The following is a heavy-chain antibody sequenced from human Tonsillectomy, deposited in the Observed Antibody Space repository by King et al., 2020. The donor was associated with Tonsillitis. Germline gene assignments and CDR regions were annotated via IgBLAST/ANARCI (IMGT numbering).Heavy chain of an antibody. D-gene: IGHD6-6*01. CDR1: GFTFNNAS. CDR3: TTDRGILARPLFDF. J-gene: IGHJ4*02. CDR2: IKRQADGGTA. Sequence: VQLVESGGGLVKPGGSLRLSCVASGFTFNNASMGWVRQAPGQGLEWVGRIKRQADGGTADYAAPVKVRVANSRDASDNTLYLQMSSLKTQDTAMYYCTTDRGILARPLFDFWGQGTLVTVSS. V-gene: IGHV3-15*05.